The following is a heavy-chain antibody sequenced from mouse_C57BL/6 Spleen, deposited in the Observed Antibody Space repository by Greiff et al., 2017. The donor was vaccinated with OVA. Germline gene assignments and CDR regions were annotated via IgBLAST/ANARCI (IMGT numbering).Heavy chain of an antibody. Sequence: QVQLQQSGPELVKPGASVKISCKASGYAFSSSWMNWVKQRPGKGLEWIGRIYPGDGDTNYNGKFKGKATLTADKSSSTAYMQLSSLTSEDSAVYFCARDDDGFFDYWGQGTTLTVSS. V-gene: IGHV1-82*01. J-gene: IGHJ2*01. D-gene: IGHD2-12*01. CDR3: ARDDDGFFDY. CDR2: IYPGDGDT. CDR1: GYAFSSSW.